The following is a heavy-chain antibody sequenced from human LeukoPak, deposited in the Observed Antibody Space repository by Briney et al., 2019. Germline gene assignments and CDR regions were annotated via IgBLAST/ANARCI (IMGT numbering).Heavy chain of an antibody. J-gene: IGHJ4*02. CDR1: GYTFTSYY. V-gene: IGHV1-46*01. CDR3: ARGVLRYFDWRHYFDY. D-gene: IGHD3-9*01. Sequence: RASVKVSCKASGYTFTSYYMHWVRQAPGQGLEWMGIINPSGGSTSYAQKFQGRVTMTRDMSTSTVYMELSSLRSEDTAVYYCARGVLRYFDWRHYFDYWGQGTLVTVSS. CDR2: INPSGGST.